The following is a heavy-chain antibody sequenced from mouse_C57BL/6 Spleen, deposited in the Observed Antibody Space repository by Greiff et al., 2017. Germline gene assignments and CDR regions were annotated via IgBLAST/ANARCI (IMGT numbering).Heavy chain of an antibody. CDR3: ARTSIYYDYDPYYARDY. CDR1: GYTFTSYG. CDR2: IYPRSGNT. D-gene: IGHD2-4*01. J-gene: IGHJ4*01. Sequence: QVQLQQSGAELARPGASVKLSCKASGYTFTSYGISWVKQRTGQGLEWIGEIYPRSGNTYYNEKFKGKATLTADKSSSTAYMELRSLTSEDSAVYFCARTSIYYDYDPYYARDYWGQGTSGTVSS. V-gene: IGHV1-81*01.